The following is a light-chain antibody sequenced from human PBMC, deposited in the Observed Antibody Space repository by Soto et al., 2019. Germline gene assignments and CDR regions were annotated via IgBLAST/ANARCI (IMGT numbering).Light chain of an antibody. V-gene: IGKV4-1*01. CDR3: QQSYSIPLT. CDR1: QSVLYSSSNKNY. CDR2: WAS. Sequence: DIVMTQSPDSLAVSLGERATINCKSSQSVLYSSSNKNYLAWYQQKPGQPPKLLIHWASTRESGVPDRFSGSGSETDFTLTISRLQAEDVAVYYCQQSYSIPLTFGGGTKVEIK. J-gene: IGKJ4*01.